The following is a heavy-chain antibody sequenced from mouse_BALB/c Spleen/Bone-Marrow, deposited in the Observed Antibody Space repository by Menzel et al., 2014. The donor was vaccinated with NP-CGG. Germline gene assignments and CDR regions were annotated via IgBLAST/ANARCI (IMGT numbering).Heavy chain of an antibody. D-gene: IGHD2-10*02. CDR3: ARQYGNYFDY. CDR2: IYPGDGDT. Sequence: VQLQQSGAELVRPGSSVKISCKASGYAFXSYWMNWVKQRPGQGPEWIGQIYPGDGDTNYNGKFKGKATLTADKSSSTAYMQLSSLTSEDSAVYFCARQYGNYFDYWGQGTTLTVSS. V-gene: IGHV1-80*01. J-gene: IGHJ2*01. CDR1: GYAFXSYW.